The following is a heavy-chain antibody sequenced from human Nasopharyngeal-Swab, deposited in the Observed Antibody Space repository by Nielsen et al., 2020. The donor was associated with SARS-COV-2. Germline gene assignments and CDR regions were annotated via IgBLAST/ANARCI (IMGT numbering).Heavy chain of an antibody. D-gene: IGHD2-2*01. Sequence: GESLKISCAASGFTFSSYAMSWVRQAPGKGLEWVSAISGSGGSTYYADSVKGRFTISRDNSKNTLYPQMNSLRAEDTAVYYCAKSSRIVVVPAAKRFDPWGQGTLVTVSS. J-gene: IGHJ5*02. CDR3: AKSSRIVVVPAAKRFDP. CDR2: ISGSGGST. V-gene: IGHV3-23*01. CDR1: GFTFSSYA.